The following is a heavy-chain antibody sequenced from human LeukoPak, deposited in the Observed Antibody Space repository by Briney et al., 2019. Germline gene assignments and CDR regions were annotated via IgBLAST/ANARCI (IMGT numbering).Heavy chain of an antibody. CDR3: ARDHSEYQLLSYFDY. V-gene: IGHV3-30-3*01. D-gene: IGHD2-2*01. J-gene: IGHJ4*02. CDR2: ISYDGSNK. CDR1: GFTFSSYA. Sequence: GGSLRLSCAASGFTFSSYAMHWVRQAPGKGLEWVAVISYDGSNKYYADSVKGRFTISRDNSKNTLYLQMNSLRAEDTAVYYCARDHSEYQLLSYFDYWGQGTLVTVSS.